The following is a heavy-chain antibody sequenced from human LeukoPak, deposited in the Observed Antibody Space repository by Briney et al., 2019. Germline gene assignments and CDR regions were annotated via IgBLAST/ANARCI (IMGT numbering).Heavy chain of an antibody. CDR1: GGSFSNYQ. CDR2: INHVGSS. Sequence: SETLSLTCAVYGGSFSNYQWTWIRQSPEKGLEWIGKINHVGSSNYNPSLKTRVTVSLEAPKNQVSLELRSVTAADTAVYYCARGVSTPSDTGNYGAGYYYFDNWGQGILVTVSS. D-gene: IGHD4-11*01. J-gene: IGHJ4*02. CDR3: ARGVSTPSDTGNYGAGYYYFDN. V-gene: IGHV4-34*01.